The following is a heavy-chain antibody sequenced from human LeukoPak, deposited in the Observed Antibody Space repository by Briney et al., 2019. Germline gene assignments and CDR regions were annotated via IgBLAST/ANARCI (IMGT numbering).Heavy chain of an antibody. D-gene: IGHD3-22*01. J-gene: IGHJ4*02. CDR3: ARLQGGYYDSSGYYDY. Sequence: GASLKISCKGSGYSFTSYWIGWVRQMPGKGLEWMGIIYPGDSDTRYSPSFQGQVTISADKSISTAYLQWSSLKASDTAMYYCARLQGGYYDSSGYYDYWGQGTLVTVSS. V-gene: IGHV5-51*01. CDR1: GYSFTSYW. CDR2: IYPGDSDT.